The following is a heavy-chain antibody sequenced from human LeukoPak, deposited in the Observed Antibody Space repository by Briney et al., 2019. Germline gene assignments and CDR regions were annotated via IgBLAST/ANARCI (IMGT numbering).Heavy chain of an antibody. D-gene: IGHD2-15*01. CDR3: ARRGPYLGYCSGGSCYAMNWFDP. CDR2: IHIGGST. Sequence: PSETLSLTCTVSGGSISSSAYHWGWIRQPPGKGLEWIGSIHIGGSTYYNPSLKSRVTISVDTSKNQFSLNPRSVTAADTAMYYCARRGPYLGYCSGGSCYAMNWFDPWGQGTLVTVSS. V-gene: IGHV4-39*01. CDR1: GGSISSSAYH. J-gene: IGHJ5*02.